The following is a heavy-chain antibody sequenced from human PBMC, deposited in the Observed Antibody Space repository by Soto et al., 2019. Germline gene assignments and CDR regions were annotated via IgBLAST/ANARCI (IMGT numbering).Heavy chain of an antibody. CDR3: ARGAGYYYYYGMDV. CDR2: IYYSGST. CDR1: GGSISSYY. J-gene: IGHJ6*02. V-gene: IGHV4-59*01. D-gene: IGHD6-13*01. Sequence: PSETLSLTCTVSGGSISSYYWSWIWQPPGKGLEWIGYIYYSGSTNYNPSLKSRVTISVDTSKNQFSLKLSSVTAADTAVYYCARGAGYYYYYGMDVWGQGTTVTVSS.